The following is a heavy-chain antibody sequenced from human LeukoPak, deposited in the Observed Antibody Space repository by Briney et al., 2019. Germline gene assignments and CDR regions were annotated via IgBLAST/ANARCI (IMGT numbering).Heavy chain of an antibody. D-gene: IGHD6-19*01. CDR3: SRVYKWLVLTFYYYYMDV. V-gene: IGHV3-53*01. Sequence: GGSLRLSCAASGFTVSSNYMSWVRQAPGKGLEWVSVIYSGGSTYYADSVKGRFTISRDNSKNTLYLQMNSLRAEDTAVYYCSRVYKWLVLTFYYYYMDVWGKGTTVTVSS. CDR2: IYSGGST. CDR1: GFTVSSNY. J-gene: IGHJ6*03.